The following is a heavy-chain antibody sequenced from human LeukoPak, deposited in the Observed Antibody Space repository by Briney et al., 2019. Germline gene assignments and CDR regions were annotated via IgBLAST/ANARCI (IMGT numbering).Heavy chain of an antibody. CDR3: ARQTYSSSWPPFDY. CDR1: GGSISSSSYY. CDR2: IYYSGST. D-gene: IGHD6-13*01. J-gene: IGHJ4*02. V-gene: IGHV4-39*01. Sequence: SETLSLTCTVSGGSISSSSYYWGWIRQPPGKGLEWIGSIYYSGSTYYNPSLKSRVTISVDTSKNQFSLKLSSVTAADTAVYYCARQTYSSSWPPFDYWGQGTLVTVSS.